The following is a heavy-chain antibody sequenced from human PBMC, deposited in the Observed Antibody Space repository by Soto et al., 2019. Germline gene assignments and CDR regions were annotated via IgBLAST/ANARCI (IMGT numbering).Heavy chain of an antibody. CDR3: ARGGVTMVRGNWFDP. D-gene: IGHD3-10*01. CDR2: IIPLFGTA. Sequence: SVKVSCKASGYTFTDYYIRWVRQAPGQGLEWMGGIIPLFGTANFAQKFQGRVTITADESTSTAYMELSSLRSEDTAVYYCARGGVTMVRGNWFDPWGQGTLVTVS. J-gene: IGHJ5*02. V-gene: IGHV1-69*13. CDR1: GYTFTDYY.